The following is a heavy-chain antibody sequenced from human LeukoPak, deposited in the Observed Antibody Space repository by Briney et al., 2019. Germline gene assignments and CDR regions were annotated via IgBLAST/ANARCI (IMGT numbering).Heavy chain of an antibody. CDR3: ARHLNSYYGMDV. Sequence: GESLKISCQGSGYRFTNYWIGWARQMPGKGLEWMGIIYPGDSDTRYSPSFQGQVTISADKSINTAYLQWSSLKASDTAMYYCARHLNSYYGMDVWGQGTTVTVSS. J-gene: IGHJ6*02. V-gene: IGHV5-51*01. CDR2: IYPGDSDT. CDR1: GYRFTNYW.